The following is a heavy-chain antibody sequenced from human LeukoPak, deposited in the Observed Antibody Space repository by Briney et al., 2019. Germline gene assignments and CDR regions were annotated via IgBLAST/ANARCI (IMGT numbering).Heavy chain of an antibody. CDR2: VYYWGST. J-gene: IGHJ4*02. V-gene: IGHV4-30-4*01. D-gene: IGHD3-10*02. CDR3: ARGVGNCSRTYEFFDY. Sequence: SETLSLTCTVSGGSISSADHYWRWIRQPPGKGLEWIGYVYYWGSTYYNPSLNSRVAISVDTSRNQFSLNVSSVTAADTAVYYCARGVGNCSRTYEFFDYGGQGSLVTVSS. CDR1: GGSISSADHY.